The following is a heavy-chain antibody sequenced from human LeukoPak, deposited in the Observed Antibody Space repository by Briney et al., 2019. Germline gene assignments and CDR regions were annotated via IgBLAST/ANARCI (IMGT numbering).Heavy chain of an antibody. D-gene: IGHD6-13*01. CDR2: ISHSGST. CDR3: ARGIATAIDY. J-gene: IGHJ4*02. Sequence: SETLSLTCAVYGGSFSGYYWSWIRQPPGKGLEWIGEISHSGSTNYNPSLKSRVTISVDTSKNQFSLKLSSVTAADTAVYYCARGIATAIDYWGQGTLVTVSS. V-gene: IGHV4-34*01. CDR1: GGSFSGYY.